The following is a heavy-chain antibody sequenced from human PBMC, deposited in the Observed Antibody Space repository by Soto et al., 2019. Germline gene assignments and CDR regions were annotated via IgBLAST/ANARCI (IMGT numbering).Heavy chain of an antibody. CDR2: ISAYNGNT. D-gene: IGHD3-22*01. V-gene: IGHV1-18*01. CDR3: ARAPMIVVVPPYFDY. CDR1: GYTFTSYG. J-gene: IGHJ4*02. Sequence: QVQLVQSGAEVKKPGASVKVSCKASGYTFTSYGISWVRQAPGQGLEWMGWISAYNGNTNYAQKLQGRVTMTTDTTTSTAYMELRSLRSDDTAVYYCARAPMIVVVPPYFDYWGQGTLVTVSS.